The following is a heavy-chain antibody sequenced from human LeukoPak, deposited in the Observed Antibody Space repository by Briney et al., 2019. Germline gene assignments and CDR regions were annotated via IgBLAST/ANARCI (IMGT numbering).Heavy chain of an antibody. CDR3: ARVSMITFGGVIDKGGYYFDY. D-gene: IGHD3-16*02. J-gene: IGHJ4*02. CDR1: GGTFSSHA. CDR2: IIPLFGRP. Sequence: SVKVSCKPSGGTFSSHAISWVRQAPGQGLEWMGGIIPLFGRPVYAQNFQGRVTISADKSTSTAYMELSSLRSEDTAVYYCARVSMITFGGVIDKGGYYFDYWGQGTLVTVSS. V-gene: IGHV1-69*06.